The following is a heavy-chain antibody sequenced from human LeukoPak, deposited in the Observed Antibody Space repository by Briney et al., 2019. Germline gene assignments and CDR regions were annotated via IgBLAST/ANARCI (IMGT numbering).Heavy chain of an antibody. D-gene: IGHD5-18*01. CDR3: TRAPIQVWLYYGMDV. V-gene: IGHV3-49*04. CDR2: IRSKAYGRTT. CDR1: GFTFGDHA. J-gene: IGHJ6*02. Sequence: SGGSLRLSCTASGFTFGDHAMSWVRQAPGKGLEWVGFIRSKAYGRTTEYAASVKGRFIISRDDSKSIAYLQMNSLKTGDTAVYYCTRAPIQVWLYYGMDVWGQGTTVIVSS.